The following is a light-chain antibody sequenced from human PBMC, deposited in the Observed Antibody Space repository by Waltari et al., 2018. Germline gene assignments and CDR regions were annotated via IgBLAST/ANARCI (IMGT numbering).Light chain of an antibody. CDR1: QGISSW. CDR2: AAS. Sequence: DIQMTQSPSSVSASVVDRVTITCRASQGISSWLVWYQQKPGKAPKLLIYAASNLQSGVPSRFSGSGSGTEFTLTISSLQPEDFATYYCQQANSFPITFGQGTRLEIK. CDR3: QQANSFPIT. V-gene: IGKV1D-12*01. J-gene: IGKJ5*01.